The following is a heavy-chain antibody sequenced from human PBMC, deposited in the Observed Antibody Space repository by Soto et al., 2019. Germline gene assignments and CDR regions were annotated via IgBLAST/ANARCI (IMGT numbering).Heavy chain of an antibody. CDR1: GGSISSGGYS. Sequence: SETLSLTCAVSGGSISSGGYSWSWIRQPPGKGLEWIGYIYHSGSTYYNPSLKSRVTISVDRSKNQFSLKLSSVTAADTAVYYCARAVVPAAWRYFDYWGQGTLVTVS. V-gene: IGHV4-30-2*01. CDR2: IYHSGST. J-gene: IGHJ4*02. CDR3: ARAVVPAAWRYFDY. D-gene: IGHD2-2*01.